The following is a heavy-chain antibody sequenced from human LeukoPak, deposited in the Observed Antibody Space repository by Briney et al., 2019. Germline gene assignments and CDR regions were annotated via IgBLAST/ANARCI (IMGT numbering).Heavy chain of an antibody. V-gene: IGHV4-59*08. CDR1: GGSTSGYY. CDR2: MYETGHT. CDR3: ARHPFATPFDY. J-gene: IGHJ4*02. D-gene: IGHD2-15*01. Sequence: SETLSLTCSVSGGSTSGYYWSWIRQPPGQGLEWIGYMYETGHTMYNSSLKSRVTMSLDTSKNHFSLSLSSVTAADTAVYYCARHPFATPFDYWGPGTLVTVSS.